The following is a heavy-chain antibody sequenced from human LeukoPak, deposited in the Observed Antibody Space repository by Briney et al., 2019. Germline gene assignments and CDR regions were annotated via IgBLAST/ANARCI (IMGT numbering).Heavy chain of an antibody. D-gene: IGHD6-6*01. Sequence: GASVKVSCKASGYTFTGYYMHWVRQAPGQGLKWMGWINPNSGGTNYAQKFQGRVTMTRDTSISTAYMELSRLRSDDTAVYYCARDREYSSSSGPFDYWGQGTLVTVSS. CDR3: ARDREYSSSSGPFDY. CDR2: INPNSGGT. J-gene: IGHJ4*02. V-gene: IGHV1-2*02. CDR1: GYTFTGYY.